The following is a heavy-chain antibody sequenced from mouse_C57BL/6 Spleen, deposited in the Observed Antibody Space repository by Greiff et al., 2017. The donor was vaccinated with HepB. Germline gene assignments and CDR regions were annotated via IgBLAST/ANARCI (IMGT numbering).Heavy chain of an antibody. J-gene: IGHJ1*03. CDR1: GYSFTGYY. CDR3: ASGGHITTGRYFDV. V-gene: IGHV1-42*01. Sequence: EVQLQESGPELVKPGASVKISCKASGYSFTGYYMNWVKQSPEKSLEWIGEINPSTGGTTYNQKFKAKATLTVDKSSSTAYMQLKSLTSEDSAVYYCASGGHITTGRYFDVWGTGTTVTVSS. CDR2: INPSTGGT. D-gene: IGHD1-1*01.